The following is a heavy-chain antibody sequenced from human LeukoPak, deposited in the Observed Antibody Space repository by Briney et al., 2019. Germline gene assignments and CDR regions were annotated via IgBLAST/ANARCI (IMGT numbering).Heavy chain of an antibody. V-gene: IGHV1-24*01. CDR1: GYTLSELS. CDR3: ATDLLREGCSSTSCPIDY. D-gene: IGHD2-2*01. CDR2: FDPEDGET. Sequence: GASVKVSCKVSGYTLSELSMHWVRQAPGKGLEWMGGFDPEDGETIYAQKFQGRVTMTEDTSTDTAYMELSSLRSEDTAVYYCATDLLREGCSSTSCPIDYWGQGTLVTVSS. J-gene: IGHJ4*02.